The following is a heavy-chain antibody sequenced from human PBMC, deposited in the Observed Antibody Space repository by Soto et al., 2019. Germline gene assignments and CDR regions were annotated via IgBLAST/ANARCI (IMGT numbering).Heavy chain of an antibody. Sequence: ETLSLTCSVSGGSISRNNNYWGWIRQPPGKGLEWIGSLYYTDYTDSNPSLRSRVTISVDTSKNQFSLKLTSVTAADTAVYYCAKHLYYDFSPVYLRPYHYSGMDVGGQGTRVTVP. CDR3: AKHLYYDFSPVYLRPYHYSGMDV. CDR2: LYYTDYT. J-gene: IGHJ6*02. D-gene: IGHD3-3*01. CDR1: GGSISRNNNY. V-gene: IGHV4-39*01.